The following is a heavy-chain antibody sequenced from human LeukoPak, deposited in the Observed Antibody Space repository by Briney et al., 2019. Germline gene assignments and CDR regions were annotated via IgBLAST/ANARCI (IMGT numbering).Heavy chain of an antibody. Sequence: GASVKVSCKASGYTFSDYYLHWLRQALGQGLEWMGWINPYSAGTNYAQKFQGRVTMTRDTSISTAYMELSRLRSDDTAVYYCARGPHWDPHFDYWGQGTLVTVSS. V-gene: IGHV1-2*02. CDR1: GYTFSDYY. CDR3: ARGPHWDPHFDY. CDR2: INPYSAGT. D-gene: IGHD7-27*01. J-gene: IGHJ4*02.